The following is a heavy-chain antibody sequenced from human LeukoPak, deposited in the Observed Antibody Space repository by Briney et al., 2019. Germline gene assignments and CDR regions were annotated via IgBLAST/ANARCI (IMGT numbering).Heavy chain of an antibody. CDR1: GFTFSSYW. Sequence: PGGSLRLSCAASGFTFSSYWMSWVRQAPGKGLEWVANIEQDGSEKYYVDSVKGRFTISRDNAKNSLYLQMNSLRAEDTAVYYCASIVVVPAALYYFDYWGQGTLVTVSS. D-gene: IGHD2-2*01. CDR2: IEQDGSEK. J-gene: IGHJ4*02. V-gene: IGHV3-7*01. CDR3: ASIVVVPAALYYFDY.